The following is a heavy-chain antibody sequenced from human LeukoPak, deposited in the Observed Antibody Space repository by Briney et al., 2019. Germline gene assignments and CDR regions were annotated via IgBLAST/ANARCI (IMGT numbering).Heavy chain of an antibody. CDR2: IKHNGDDL. Sequence: PGGSLRLSCAASGFTFSSYWMAWVRQAPGKGLEWVANIKHNGDDLNYVDSVEDRFTISKDNAKNSLYLHMTSLRVEDTAVYYCARELRTFDSWGQGTLVTVSS. CDR3: ARELRTFDS. J-gene: IGHJ4*02. D-gene: IGHD3-16*01. V-gene: IGHV3-7*01. CDR1: GFTFSSYW.